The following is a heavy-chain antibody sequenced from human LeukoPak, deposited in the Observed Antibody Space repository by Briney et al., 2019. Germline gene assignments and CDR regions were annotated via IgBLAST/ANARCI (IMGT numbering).Heavy chain of an antibody. D-gene: IGHD3-10*01. J-gene: IGHJ5*02. CDR2: TYYRSKWYN. V-gene: IGHV6-1*01. Sequence: PSQTLSLTCAISGDSVSSNSAAWNWIRQSPSRGLEWLGRTYYRSKWYNDYAVSVKSRITINPDTSKNQFSLQLNSVTPEDTAVYYCALSFTMVRGVIKNWFDPWGQGTLVTVSS. CDR1: GDSVSSNSAA. CDR3: ALSFTMVRGVIKNWFDP.